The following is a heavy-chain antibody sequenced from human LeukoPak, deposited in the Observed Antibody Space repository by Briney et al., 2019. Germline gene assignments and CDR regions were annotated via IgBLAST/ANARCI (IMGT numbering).Heavy chain of an antibody. Sequence: GGSLRLSCAASEFTFSSYAMSWVRQAPGKGLEWVSGISGSGGSTYYADSVKGRFTISRDNSKKTLYLQMDSLRAEDTAVYYCAKVQGFTFDYWGQGTLVIVSS. J-gene: IGHJ4*02. CDR1: EFTFSSYA. CDR2: ISGSGGST. CDR3: AKVQGFTFDY. V-gene: IGHV3-23*01.